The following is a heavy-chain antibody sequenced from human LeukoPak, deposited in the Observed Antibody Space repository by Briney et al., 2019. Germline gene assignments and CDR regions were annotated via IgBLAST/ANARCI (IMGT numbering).Heavy chain of an antibody. CDR2: IRNDDGSNK. CDR3: AKDEAQYFQH. J-gene: IGHJ1*01. Sequence: GGALRLSCAVSGFTFSNYGMHWVRQAPGKGLEWVAFIRNDDGSNKYYADSVKGRFTISRDNSKNTVHPQMNSLRVEDTAVYYCAKDEAQYFQHWGQGTLVTVSA. V-gene: IGHV3-30*02. CDR1: GFTFSNYG.